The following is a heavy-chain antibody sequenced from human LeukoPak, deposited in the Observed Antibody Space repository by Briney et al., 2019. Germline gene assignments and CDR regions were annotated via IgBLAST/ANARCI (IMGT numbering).Heavy chain of an antibody. CDR1: GYTFTSYD. Sequence: ASVKVSCKASGYTFTSYDINWVRQATGQGLEWMGGMNPNSGNTGYAQKFQGRVTMTRNTSISTAYMELSSLRSEDTAVYYCARESGYSYGFPYYYYGMDVWGQGTTVTVSS. CDR2: MNPNSGNT. D-gene: IGHD5-18*01. V-gene: IGHV1-8*01. J-gene: IGHJ6*02. CDR3: ARESGYSYGFPYYYYGMDV.